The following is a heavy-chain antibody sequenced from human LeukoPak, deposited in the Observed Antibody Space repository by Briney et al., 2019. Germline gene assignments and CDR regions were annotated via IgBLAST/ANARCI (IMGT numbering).Heavy chain of an antibody. Sequence: GGSLRLSCAASGFTFSSYAMSWVRQAPGKGLEWVSAISGSGGSTYYADSVKGRFTTSRDNSKNTLYLQMNSLRAEDTAVYYCAKGFGYSYGYGLDYWGQGTLVTVSS. CDR2: ISGSGGST. J-gene: IGHJ4*02. CDR3: AKGFGYSYGYGLDY. CDR1: GFTFSSYA. D-gene: IGHD5-18*01. V-gene: IGHV3-23*01.